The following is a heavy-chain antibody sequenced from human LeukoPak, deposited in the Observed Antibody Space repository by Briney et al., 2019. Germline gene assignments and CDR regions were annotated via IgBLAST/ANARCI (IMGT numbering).Heavy chain of an antibody. V-gene: IGHV3-21*01. Sequence: GGSLRLSCAPSGLSFSSYTIHWVRQAPGKGLEWVSSISSSSYIYYADSVKGRFTISRDNAKNSLYLQMNSLRAEDTAVYYCANKFQFDPWGQGTLVTVSS. J-gene: IGHJ5*02. CDR3: ANKFQFDP. D-gene: IGHD2-21*01. CDR1: GLSFSSYT. CDR2: ISSSSYI.